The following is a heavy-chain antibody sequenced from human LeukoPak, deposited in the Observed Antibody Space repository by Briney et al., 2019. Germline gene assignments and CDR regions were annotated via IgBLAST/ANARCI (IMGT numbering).Heavy chain of an antibody. CDR2: ISGSGGST. D-gene: IGHD2-21*01. CDR1: GFTFSSYA. J-gene: IGHJ4*02. CDR3: TREGCGATGCYTNDY. V-gene: IGHV3-23*01. Sequence: GGSLRLSCAASGFTFSSYAMGWVRQAPGKGLEWVSAISGSGGSTYYADSVKGRLTISRDDSKNTAYLQMNSLKTEDTAMYYCTREGCGATGCYTNDYWGQGTLVTVSS.